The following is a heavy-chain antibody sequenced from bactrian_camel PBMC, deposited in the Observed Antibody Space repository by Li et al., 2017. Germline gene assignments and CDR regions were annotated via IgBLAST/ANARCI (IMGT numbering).Heavy chain of an antibody. CDR1: GFTFSSYA. Sequence: VQLVESGGGLVQPGGSLRLSCAASGFTFSSYAMSWFRQAPGKGLEWVSTINSGGASTYYAESVKGRATISRDNDKNAVYLQMNSLKLEDTAVYYCVRWSEVYWGQGTQVTVS. CDR3: VRWSEVY. J-gene: IGHJ4*01. CDR2: INSGGAST. V-gene: IGHV3S40*01. D-gene: IGHD2*01.